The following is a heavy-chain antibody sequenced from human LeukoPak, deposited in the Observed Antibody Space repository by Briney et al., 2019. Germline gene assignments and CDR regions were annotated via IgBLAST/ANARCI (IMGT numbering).Heavy chain of an antibody. Sequence: ASVKVSCKASGGTFSSYAISWVRQAPGQGLEWMGGIIPIFGTANYAQKFQGRVTITADESTSTAHMELSSLRSEDTAVYYCARRTIAAAGSFDYWGQGTLVTVSS. CDR2: IIPIFGTA. CDR3: ARRTIAAAGSFDY. V-gene: IGHV1-69*13. CDR1: GGTFSSYA. J-gene: IGHJ4*02. D-gene: IGHD6-13*01.